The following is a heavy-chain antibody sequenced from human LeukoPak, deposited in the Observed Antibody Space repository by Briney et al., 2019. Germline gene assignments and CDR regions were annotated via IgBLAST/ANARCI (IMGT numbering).Heavy chain of an antibody. CDR1: GGSISSYY. J-gene: IGHJ3*02. CDR3: AREGVTTVVTSSYDAFDI. V-gene: IGHV4-4*07. D-gene: IGHD4-23*01. Sequence: PSETLSLTCTVSGGSISSYYWSWIRQPAGKGLEWIGRIYTSGSTNYNPSLKSRVTMSVDTSKNQFSLKLSSVTAADTAVYYCAREGVTTVVTSSYDAFDIWGQGTMVTVSS. CDR2: IYTSGST.